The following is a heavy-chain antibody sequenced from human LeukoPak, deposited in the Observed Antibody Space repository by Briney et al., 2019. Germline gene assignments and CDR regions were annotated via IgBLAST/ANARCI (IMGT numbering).Heavy chain of an antibody. V-gene: IGHV3-7*01. Sequence: PGGSLRLSCAASGFTFSSYWMSWVRQAPGKGLEWVANIKQDGSEKYYVDSVKGRFTISRDNAKNSLYLQMNSLRAEDTAVYYCARDRALTAIWPGAFGIWGQGTMVTVSS. CDR3: ARDRALTAIWPGAFGI. CDR1: GFTFSSYW. CDR2: IKQDGSEK. J-gene: IGHJ3*02. D-gene: IGHD2-21*02.